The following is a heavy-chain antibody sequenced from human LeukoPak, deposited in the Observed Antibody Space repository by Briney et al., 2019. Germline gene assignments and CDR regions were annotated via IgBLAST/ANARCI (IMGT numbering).Heavy chain of an antibody. CDR2: ISSSDRYI. CDR1: GFTFNNYN. CDR3: ATDRGNGAYWYFDL. Sequence: GGSLRLSCVGSGFTFNNYNMNWVRQAPGNGLEWVSSISSSDRYIYYADSVKGRFTITRDNAKNSLYLQMNDLRGEDTAVYYCATDRGNGAYWYFDLWGRGTLVTVSP. J-gene: IGHJ2*01. D-gene: IGHD2-8*01. V-gene: IGHV3-21*01.